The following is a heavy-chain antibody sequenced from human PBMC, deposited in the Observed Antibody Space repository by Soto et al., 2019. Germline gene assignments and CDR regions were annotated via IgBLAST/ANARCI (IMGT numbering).Heavy chain of an antibody. V-gene: IGHV3-23*01. CDR3: AKDALAGGGISAFDY. Sequence: PGWSLRLSCASSGFTFGNYVMTWVRQAPGKGLEWVSAISRSGDTSYYADSAKGRFTISRDNSKSRLYLEMSSLRAEDTALYYCAKDALAGGGISAFDYWGQGILVTVSS. J-gene: IGHJ4*02. CDR1: GFTFGNYV. CDR2: ISRSGDTS. D-gene: IGHD2-15*01.